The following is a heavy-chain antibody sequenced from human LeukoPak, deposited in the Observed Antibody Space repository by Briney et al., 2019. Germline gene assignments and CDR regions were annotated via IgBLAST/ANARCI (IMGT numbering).Heavy chain of an antibody. J-gene: IGHJ4*02. CDR2: IYYSGST. CDR3: AGHEWIRRGVRGDLGY. D-gene: IGHD3-10*01. CDR1: GGSISSYY. Sequence: SETLSLTCTVSGGSISSYYWSWIRQPPGKGLEWIGYIYYSGSTNYNPSLKSRVTISVDTSKNQFSLKLSSVTAADTAVYYCAGHEWIRRGVRGDLGYWGQGTLVTVSS. V-gene: IGHV4-59*08.